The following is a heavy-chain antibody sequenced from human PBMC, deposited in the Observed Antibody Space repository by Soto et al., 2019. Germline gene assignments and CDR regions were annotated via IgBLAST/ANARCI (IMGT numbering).Heavy chain of an antibody. D-gene: IGHD3-3*01. CDR1: GFTFSSYW. CDR2: IKQDGSEK. V-gene: IGHV3-7*01. Sequence: GGSLRLSCAASGFTFSSYWMSWVRQAPGKGLEWVANIKQDGSEKYYVDSVKGRFTISRDNAKNSLYLQMNSLRAEDTAVYYCARQQYYDFWSGYSCDYWGQGTLVTV. J-gene: IGHJ4*02. CDR3: ARQQYYDFWSGYSCDY.